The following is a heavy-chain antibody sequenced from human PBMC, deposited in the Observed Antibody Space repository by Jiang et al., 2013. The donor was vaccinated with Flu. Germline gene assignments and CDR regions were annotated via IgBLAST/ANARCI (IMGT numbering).Heavy chain of an antibody. Sequence: GPGLVKPSETLSLTCSVSGGSISGHHWSWIRQPAGQELEWIGHIDITGTTNYSPSLKGRVTVSVDTSKNQFSLRLSSVTAADTAVYYCARDRGGFVVVGTTRLRYHGLDVWGQGTAVTVSS. CDR1: GGSISGHH. CDR3: ARDRGGFVVVGTTRLRYHGLDV. CDR2: IDITGTT. J-gene: IGHJ6*02. V-gene: IGHV4-4*07. D-gene: IGHD2-15*01.